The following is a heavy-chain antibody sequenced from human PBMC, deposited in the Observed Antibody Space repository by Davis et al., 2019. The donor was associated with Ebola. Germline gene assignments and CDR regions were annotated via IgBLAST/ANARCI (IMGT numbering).Heavy chain of an antibody. CDR2: IHDVGNS. V-gene: IGHV4-31*11. Sequence: MPSETLSLTCAVSGGSFSGFYWTWIRQHPGKGLEWIGSIHDVGNSYFNPSLKSRVALSLDTSRDHFSLRLNSVTAADTAVYFCARGTSGYIGYYFDYWGQGTLVTVSS. CDR1: GGSFSGFY. CDR3: ARGTSGYIGYYFDY. D-gene: IGHD5-12*01. J-gene: IGHJ4*02.